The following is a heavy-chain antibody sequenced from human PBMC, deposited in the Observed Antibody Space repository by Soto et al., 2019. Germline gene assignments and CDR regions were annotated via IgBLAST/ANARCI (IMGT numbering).Heavy chain of an antibody. J-gene: IGHJ4*02. CDR1: GGSFSGYY. CDR3: GSPGHVDY. Sequence: QVQLQQWGAGLLKTSETLSLTCAVYGGSFSGYYWSWIRQPPGKGLEWIGEINQSGNTKYNPSLKSRVTISVDTSKKQCSLKLSSVTAADTAVYYCGSPGHVDYWGQGTLVTVSS. V-gene: IGHV4-34*01. CDR2: INQSGNT.